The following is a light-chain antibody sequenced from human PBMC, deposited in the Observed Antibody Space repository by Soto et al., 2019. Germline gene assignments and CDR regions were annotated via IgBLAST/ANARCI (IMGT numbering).Light chain of an antibody. CDR3: CSYAGSNAIHVV. CDR2: EGS. V-gene: IGLV2-23*03. J-gene: IGLJ2*01. Sequence: QSALTQPASVSGSPGQSITISCTGTSSDVGSYNLVSWYQQHPGKAPKLMIYEGSKRPSGVSNRFSGSKSGNTASLTISGLQVEDEADYYCCSYAGSNAIHVVFGGGTKLTVL. CDR1: SSDVGSYNL.